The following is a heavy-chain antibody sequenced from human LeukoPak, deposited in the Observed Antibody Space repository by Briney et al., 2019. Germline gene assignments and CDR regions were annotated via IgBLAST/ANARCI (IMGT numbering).Heavy chain of an antibody. J-gene: IGHJ4*02. D-gene: IGHD6-6*01. CDR1: GCTLTELS. Sequence: GASVKVSCKVSGCTLTELSMHWVRQAPGKGLEWMGGFDPEDGETIYAQKFQGRVTMTEDTSTDTAYMELSSLRSEDTDVYYCVSSSSWYFDYWGQGTLVTVSS. CDR3: VSSSSWYFDY. CDR2: FDPEDGET. V-gene: IGHV1-24*01.